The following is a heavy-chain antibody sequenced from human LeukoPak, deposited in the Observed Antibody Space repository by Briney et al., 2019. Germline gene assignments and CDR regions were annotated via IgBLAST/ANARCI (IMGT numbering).Heavy chain of an antibody. Sequence: GGSLRLSCAASGFSFSSYSMNWVRQAPGKGLEWVSSISSSSSSIYYADSVKGRFTISRDNARNSLYLQMNSLRAEDTAVYYCASIAAAGIDFDYWGQGTLVTVSS. CDR1: GFSFSSYS. D-gene: IGHD6-13*01. J-gene: IGHJ4*02. CDR3: ASIAAAGIDFDY. CDR2: ISSSSSSI. V-gene: IGHV3-21*01.